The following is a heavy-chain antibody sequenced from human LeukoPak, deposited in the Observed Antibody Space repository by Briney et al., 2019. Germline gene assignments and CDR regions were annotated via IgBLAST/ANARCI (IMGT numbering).Heavy chain of an antibody. D-gene: IGHD3-9*01. V-gene: IGHV4-34*01. CDR2: INHSGST. CDR3: ARVGYGYDILTGYAHDAFDI. J-gene: IGHJ3*02. CDR1: GGSFSGYY. Sequence: SETLSLTCAVYGGSFSGYYWSWIRQPPGKGLEWIGDINHSGSTNFNPSLKSRVTISVDTSKNQFSLKLSAVTAGDTAVYYCARVGYGYDILTGYAHDAFDIWGQGTMVTVSS.